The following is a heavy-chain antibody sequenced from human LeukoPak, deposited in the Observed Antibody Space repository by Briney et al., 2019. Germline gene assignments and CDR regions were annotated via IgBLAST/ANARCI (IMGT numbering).Heavy chain of an antibody. V-gene: IGHV3-30*18. CDR3: AKDKMEYYDILTGYPTGGAFDI. CDR1: GFTFSSYG. Sequence: PGRSLRLSCAASGFTFSSYGMHWVRQAPGKGLEWVAVISYDGSNKYYADSVKGRFTISRDNSKNTLYLQMNSLRAEDTAVYYCAKDKMEYYDILTGYPTGGAFDIWGQGTMVTVSS. CDR2: ISYDGSNK. J-gene: IGHJ3*02. D-gene: IGHD3-9*01.